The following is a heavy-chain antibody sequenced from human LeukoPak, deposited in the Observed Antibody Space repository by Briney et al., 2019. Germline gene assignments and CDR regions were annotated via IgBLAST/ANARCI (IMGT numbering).Heavy chain of an antibody. CDR1: GGSISSYY. CDR2: IYYSGST. CDR3: ARRGDYFDY. V-gene: IGHV4-59*12. J-gene: IGHJ4*02. Sequence: SETLSLTCTVSGGSISSYYWSWIRQPPGKGLEWIGYIYYSGSTNYNPSLKSRVTMSVDTSKNQFSLKLSSVTAADTAVYCCARRGDYFDYWGQGTLVTVSS. D-gene: IGHD3-16*01.